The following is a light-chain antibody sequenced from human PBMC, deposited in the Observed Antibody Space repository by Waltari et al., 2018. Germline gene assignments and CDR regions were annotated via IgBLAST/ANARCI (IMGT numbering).Light chain of an antibody. J-gene: IGLJ2*01. CDR2: GND. CDR1: TSNIGDNY. Sequence: QSVLTQPPSVSAAPGQKVTISCSGSTSNIGDNYVSWYQQFPGAAPKVLIYGNDKRTTGTPDRLSASKSGTSATLDITGLQTGDEADYFCGTWDNTLSPVFGGGTTVTVL. CDR3: GTWDNTLSPV. V-gene: IGLV1-51*02.